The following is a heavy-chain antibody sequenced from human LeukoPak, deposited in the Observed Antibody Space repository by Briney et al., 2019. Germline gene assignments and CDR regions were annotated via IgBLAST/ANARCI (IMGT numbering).Heavy chain of an antibody. Sequence: GRSLRLSCAASGFTFSSYGMHWVRQAPGKGLEWGAVISYDGSNKYYADSVKGRFTISRDNSKNTLYLQMNSLRAEDTAVYYCAKGLLYDPSWFDPWGQGTLVTVSS. CDR1: GFTFSSYG. CDR2: ISYDGSNK. V-gene: IGHV3-30*18. J-gene: IGHJ5*02. CDR3: AKGLLYDPSWFDP. D-gene: IGHD3-3*01.